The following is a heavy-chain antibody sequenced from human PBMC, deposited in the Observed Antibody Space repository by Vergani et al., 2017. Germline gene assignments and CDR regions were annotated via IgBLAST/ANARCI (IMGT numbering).Heavy chain of an antibody. V-gene: IGHV3-33*01. D-gene: IGHD3-3*01. CDR2: IWYDGSKK. CDR3: ARDGDFWSAYFSSTHWFDP. CDR1: GCTFSTYG. J-gene: IGHJ5*02. Sequence: QVQLVESGGGVVQPGRSLRLSCAASGCTFSTYGMHWVRQAPGKGLEWVAVIWYDGSKKYYGDSVKGRFTISRDNSKNTLYLQMNSLSDEDTAVYYCARDGDFWSAYFSSTHWFDPWVQGTLVTVSS.